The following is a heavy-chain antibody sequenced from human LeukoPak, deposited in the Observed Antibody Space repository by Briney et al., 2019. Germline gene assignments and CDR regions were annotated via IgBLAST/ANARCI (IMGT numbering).Heavy chain of an antibody. CDR1: GGSISSSSYY. Sequence: SETLSLTCTVSGGSISSSSYYWGWIRQPPGKGLEWIGSIYYSGSTYYNPSLKSRVTMSVDTSKNQFSLELSSVTAADTAVYYCAMPYGSGSYYYWGQGTLVTVSS. CDR2: IYYSGST. D-gene: IGHD3-10*01. V-gene: IGHV4-39*01. CDR3: AMPYGSGSYYY. J-gene: IGHJ4*02.